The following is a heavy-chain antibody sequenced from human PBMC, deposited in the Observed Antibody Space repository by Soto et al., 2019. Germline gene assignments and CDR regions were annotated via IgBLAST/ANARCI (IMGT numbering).Heavy chain of an antibody. CDR1: GGTFSSYA. J-gene: IGHJ6*02. V-gene: IGHV1-69*13. CDR2: IIPIFGTA. D-gene: IGHD6-6*01. Sequence: SVKVSCKASGGTFSSYAVSWVRQAPGQGLEWMGGIIPIFGTANYAQKFQGRVTITADESTSTAYMELSSLRSEDTAVYYCATSRGYSSSSDYYYYGMDVWGQGTTVTVSS. CDR3: ATSRGYSSSSDYYYYGMDV.